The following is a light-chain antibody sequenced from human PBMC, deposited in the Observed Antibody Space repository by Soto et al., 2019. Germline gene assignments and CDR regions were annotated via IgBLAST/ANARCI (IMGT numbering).Light chain of an antibody. V-gene: IGLV2-23*01. CDR1: SSDVGTYNL. J-gene: IGLJ1*01. CDR3: CSYAGVNTYV. Sequence: ALTQPASVSGSPGQSITISCTGTSSDVGTYNLVSWYQQQPGKAPKLMIYEGSKRPSGVSNRFSGSKSGNTASLTISGLQAEDEADYYCCSYAGVNTYVFGTGTKVTVL. CDR2: EGS.